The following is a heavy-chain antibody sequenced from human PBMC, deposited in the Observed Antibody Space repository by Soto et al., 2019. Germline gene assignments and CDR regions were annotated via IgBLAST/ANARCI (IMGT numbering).Heavy chain of an antibody. V-gene: IGHV3-30-3*01. CDR1: GFTFNTYV. D-gene: IGHD2-15*01. Sequence: GGSLRLSCAVSGFTFNTYVIHWVRQAPGKGLEWVATVSYDGSNKYYADSVKGRFTISRDNSKNTLYLQMNSLRAEDTAVYYCARDQAKYCSGGSCYGYWGQGTLVTVSS. CDR3: ARDQAKYCSGGSCYGY. CDR2: VSYDGSNK. J-gene: IGHJ4*02.